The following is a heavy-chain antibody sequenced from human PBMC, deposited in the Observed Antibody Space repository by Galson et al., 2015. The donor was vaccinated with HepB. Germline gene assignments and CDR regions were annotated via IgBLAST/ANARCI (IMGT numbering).Heavy chain of an antibody. J-gene: IGHJ3*02. CDR2: IKSKTDGGTT. D-gene: IGHD6-13*01. CDR3: TTDGSSWYGDAFDI. V-gene: IGHV3-15*01. CDR1: GFTFSNAW. Sequence: SLRLSCAASGFTFSNAWMSWVRQAPGKGLEWVGRIKSKTDGGTTDYAAPVKGRFTISRDDSKNTLYLQMNSLKTEDTAVYYCTTDGSSWYGDAFDIWGQGTMVTVSS.